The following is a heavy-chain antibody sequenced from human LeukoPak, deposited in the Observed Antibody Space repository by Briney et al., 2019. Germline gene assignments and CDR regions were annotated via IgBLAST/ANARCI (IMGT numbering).Heavy chain of an antibody. CDR3: ARDDSVWGGGSNWFDP. CDR2: VSTTGSS. J-gene: IGHJ5*02. D-gene: IGHD3-16*01. Sequence: TSETLSLTCTVSGGAISNYFWSWIRQPAGKGLEWIGRVSTTGSSNFNPSLKSRVIMSADTSRNQFSLKLHSVTAADSALYFCARDDSVWGGGSNWFDPWGQGVLVTVSS. V-gene: IGHV4-4*07. CDR1: GGAISNYF.